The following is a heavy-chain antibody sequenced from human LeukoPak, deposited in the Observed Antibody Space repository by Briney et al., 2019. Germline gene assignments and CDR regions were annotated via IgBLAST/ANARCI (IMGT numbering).Heavy chain of an antibody. CDR3: ARDHEYADWAYFYYYMDV. J-gene: IGHJ6*03. CDR1: GGSISNYY. Sequence: SETLSLTCTVSGGSISNYYWNWIRQPPGKGLEWIGYIYYSGSTNHNPSLKSRVIMSVDTAKNQFSLKLRSVTAADTAVYYCARDHEYADWAYFYYYMDVWGKGTTVTVSS. V-gene: IGHV4-59*01. CDR2: IYYSGST. D-gene: IGHD4-17*01.